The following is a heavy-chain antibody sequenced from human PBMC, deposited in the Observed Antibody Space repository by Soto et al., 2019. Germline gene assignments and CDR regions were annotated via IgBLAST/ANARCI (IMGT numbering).Heavy chain of an antibody. D-gene: IGHD6-13*01. CDR3: ARYSSSWPADPNWFDP. V-gene: IGHV1-69*01. CDR1: GGTFSSYA. Sequence: QVQLVQSGAEVKKPGSSVKVSCKASGGTFSSYAISWVRQAPGQGLEWMGGIIPIFGTANYAQKFQGRVTITADESMSTAYMELSSLRSEDTAVYYCARYSSSWPADPNWFDPWGQGTLVTVSS. CDR2: IIPIFGTA. J-gene: IGHJ5*02.